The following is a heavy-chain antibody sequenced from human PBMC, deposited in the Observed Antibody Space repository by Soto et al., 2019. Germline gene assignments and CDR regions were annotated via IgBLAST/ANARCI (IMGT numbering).Heavy chain of an antibody. CDR1: GGSISSSSYY. J-gene: IGHJ6*02. Sequence: SETLSLTCTVSGGSISSSSYYWGWIRQPPGKGLEWIGSIYYSGSTYYNPSLESRVTISVDTSKNQFSLKLSSVTAADTAVYYCARSMGYYYYGMDVWGQGTTVTVSS. V-gene: IGHV4-39*01. CDR3: ARSMGYYYYGMDV. CDR2: IYYSGST. D-gene: IGHD2-8*01.